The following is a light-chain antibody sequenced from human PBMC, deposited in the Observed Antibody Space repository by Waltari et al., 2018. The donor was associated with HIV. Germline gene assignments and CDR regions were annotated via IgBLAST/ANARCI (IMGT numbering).Light chain of an antibody. Sequence: QSVLTQPASVSGSPGQSLTLSCTGTTNDIGSYNYVSWYQQSPDKAPKLIIYEVANRPSVVSSRFSSSKSRNSASLTISGLQAEDEAYYHCSSYSRGALLFGGGTKVTVL. CDR1: TNDIGSYNY. J-gene: IGLJ2*01. CDR2: EVA. V-gene: IGLV2-14*01. CDR3: SSYSRGALL.